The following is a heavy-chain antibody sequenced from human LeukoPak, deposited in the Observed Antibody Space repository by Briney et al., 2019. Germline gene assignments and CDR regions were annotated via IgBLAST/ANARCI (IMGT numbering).Heavy chain of an antibody. CDR1: GGSISSYY. Sequence: PSETLSLTCTVSGGSISSYYWSWIRQPPWKGLEWIGYIYYSGSTNYNPSLKSRVTISVDTSKNQFSLKLSSVTAADTAVYYCARHNVVYYGSGAHFDYWGQGTLVTVSS. D-gene: IGHD3-10*01. CDR2: IYYSGST. J-gene: IGHJ4*02. V-gene: IGHV4-59*08. CDR3: ARHNVVYYGSGAHFDY.